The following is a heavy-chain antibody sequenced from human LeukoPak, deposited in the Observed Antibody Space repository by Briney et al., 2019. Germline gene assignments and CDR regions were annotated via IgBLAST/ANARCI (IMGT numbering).Heavy chain of an antibody. V-gene: IGHV1-18*01. CDR1: GYTFTSYG. D-gene: IGHD5-18*01. CDR3: ARERDLHVDTALVYFDY. J-gene: IGHJ4*02. CDR2: ISAYNGNT. Sequence: ASVKHSCKASGYTFTSYGISWVREAPGQGLEWMGWISAYNGNTNYAQKLQGRVTMTTDTSTSTAYMELRSLRSDDTAVYYCARERDLHVDTALVYFDYWGQGTLVTVSS.